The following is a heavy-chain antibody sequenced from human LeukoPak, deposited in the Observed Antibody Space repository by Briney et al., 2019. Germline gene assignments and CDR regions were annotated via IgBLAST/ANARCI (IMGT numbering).Heavy chain of an antibody. D-gene: IGHD2-2*01. Sequence: ASVKVSCKAPGYTFTSYGISWVRQAPGQGLEWMGWISAYNGNTNYAQKLQGRVTMTTDTSTSTAYMELRSLRSDDTAVYYCARYCSSTSCHPVNYYYYGMDVWGQGTTVTVSS. CDR2: ISAYNGNT. J-gene: IGHJ6*02. CDR3: ARYCSSTSCHPVNYYYYGMDV. CDR1: GYTFTSYG. V-gene: IGHV1-18*01.